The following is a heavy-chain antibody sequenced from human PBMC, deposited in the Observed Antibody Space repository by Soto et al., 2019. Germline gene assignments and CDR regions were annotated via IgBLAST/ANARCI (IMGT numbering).Heavy chain of an antibody. CDR3: AVVGEWELPTLFDY. Sequence: SVKVSCKASGFTFTSSAVQWVRQARGQRLEWIGWIVVGSGNTNYAQKFQERVTITRDMSTSTAYMELSSLRSEDTAVYYCAVVGEWELPTLFDYWGQRTLVTVS. J-gene: IGHJ4*02. D-gene: IGHD1-26*01. CDR2: IVVGSGNT. CDR1: GFTFTSSA. V-gene: IGHV1-58*01.